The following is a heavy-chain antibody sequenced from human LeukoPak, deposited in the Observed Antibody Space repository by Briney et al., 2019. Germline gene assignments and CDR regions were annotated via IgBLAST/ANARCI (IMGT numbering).Heavy chain of an antibody. J-gene: IGHJ5*02. CDR3: VRDKGGYCSSTSCYAGYWFDP. D-gene: IGHD2-2*01. Sequence: SETLSLTCTVSGGSISSYYWSWIRQPPGKGLEWIGYICHSGSTNYNPSLKSRVTMSVDTSKNQFSLKLSSVTPADTAVYYCVRDKGGYCSSTSCYAGYWFDPWGQGTLVTVSS. CDR2: ICHSGST. CDR1: GGSISSYY. V-gene: IGHV4-59*01.